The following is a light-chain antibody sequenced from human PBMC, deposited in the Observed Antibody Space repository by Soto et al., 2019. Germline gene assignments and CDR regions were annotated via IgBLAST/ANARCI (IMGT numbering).Light chain of an antibody. CDR3: QQRSNWPCT. CDR2: DAS. V-gene: IGKV3-11*01. CDR1: QSVSSY. J-gene: IGKJ3*01. Sequence: EIVLTQSPATLSLSPGERATLSCRASQSVSSYLAWYQQKPGQAPRLLIYDASNRATGIPARFSGSGSGTDFTLTISSLEPEDFAVYCCQQRSNWPCTFGPGTKVDIK.